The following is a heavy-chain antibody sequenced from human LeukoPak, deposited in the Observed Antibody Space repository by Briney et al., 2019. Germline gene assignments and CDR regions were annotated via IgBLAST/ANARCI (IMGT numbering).Heavy chain of an antibody. D-gene: IGHD3-3*01. CDR3: AKSRRDYSFWSGYY. V-gene: IGHV3-30*02. Sequence: GGSLRLSCAASGFTFSSAWMTWVRQAPGKGLEWVALLRNDGRNKYYAGSVEGRFTISRDNSKNTLYLQMNRLTAEDTAVYYCAKSRRDYSFWSGYYWGQGTLVTVSS. J-gene: IGHJ4*02. CDR1: GFTFSSAW. CDR2: LRNDGRNK.